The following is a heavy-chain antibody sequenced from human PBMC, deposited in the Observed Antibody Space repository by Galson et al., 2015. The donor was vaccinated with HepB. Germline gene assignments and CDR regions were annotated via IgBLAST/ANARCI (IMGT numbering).Heavy chain of an antibody. J-gene: IGHJ6*02. CDR2: ISYDGSNK. Sequence: SLRLSCAASGFTFSSYGMHWVRQAPGKGLEWVAVISYDGSNKYYADSVKGRFTISRDNSKNTLYLQMNSLRAEDTAVYYCAKDHNYYGSGSYYSGRYYGMDVWGQGTTVTVSS. D-gene: IGHD3-10*01. V-gene: IGHV3-30*18. CDR1: GFTFSSYG. CDR3: AKDHNYYGSGSYYSGRYYGMDV.